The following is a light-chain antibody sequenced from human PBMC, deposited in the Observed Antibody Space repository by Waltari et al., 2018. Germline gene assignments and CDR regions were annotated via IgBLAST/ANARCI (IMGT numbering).Light chain of an antibody. J-gene: IGLJ2*01. Sequence: QSALTQPASVSGSPGQSVTIFCAGTSNDVGGYNSVSWYQEHPGQAPRVLIYDVSDRPSGVYDRFSGAKSGNTASLTISGLQAEDEADYYCSSQSSNDVVLFGGGTKLTVL. CDR3: SSQSSNDVVL. CDR1: SNDVGGYNS. V-gene: IGLV2-14*01. CDR2: DVS.